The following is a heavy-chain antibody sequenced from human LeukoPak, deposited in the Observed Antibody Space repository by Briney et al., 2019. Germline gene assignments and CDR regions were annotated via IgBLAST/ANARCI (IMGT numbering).Heavy chain of an antibody. Sequence: GASVKVSCKASGGTFSSYAISWVRQAPGQGLEWMGWISVYNGNTKYAQNLQGRATMTTDTSTSIAYMELRSLRSDDTAVYYCAREVNYYDSSGYYSYYFDYWGQGTLVTVPS. J-gene: IGHJ4*02. CDR2: ISVYNGNT. CDR3: AREVNYYDSSGYYSYYFDY. V-gene: IGHV1-18*01. D-gene: IGHD3-22*01. CDR1: GGTFSSYA.